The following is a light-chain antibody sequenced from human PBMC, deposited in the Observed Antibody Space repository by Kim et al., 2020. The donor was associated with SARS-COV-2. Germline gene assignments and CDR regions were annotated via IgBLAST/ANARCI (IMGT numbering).Light chain of an antibody. Sequence: SYELTQPPSVSVAPGKTARITYGGNNIGRKTVHWYLQKPGLAPVLVIYYDSDRPSGIPERFSGSNSGNTATLTISRVEAGDEADSYCHVWDSIFNHPGVFGGGTKLTVL. CDR1: NIGRKT. CDR2: YDS. J-gene: IGLJ3*02. V-gene: IGLV3-21*04. CDR3: HVWDSIFNHPGV.